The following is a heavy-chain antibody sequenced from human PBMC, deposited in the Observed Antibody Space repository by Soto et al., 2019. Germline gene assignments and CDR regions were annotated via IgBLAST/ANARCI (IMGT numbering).Heavy chain of an antibody. D-gene: IGHD6-13*01. CDR2: ISYDGSNK. CDR3: AKDIIAAAGINYYYYGMDV. V-gene: IGHV3-30*18. Sequence: PRLSCAASGFTFSSYGMHWVRQAPGKGLEWVAVISYDGSNKYYADSVKGRFTISRDNSKNTLYLQMNSLRAEDTAVYYCAKDIIAAAGINYYYYGMDVWGQGTTVTVSS. J-gene: IGHJ6*02. CDR1: GFTFSSYG.